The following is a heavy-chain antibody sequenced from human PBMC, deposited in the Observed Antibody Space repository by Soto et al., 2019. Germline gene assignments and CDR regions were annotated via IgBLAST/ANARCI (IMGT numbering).Heavy chain of an antibody. V-gene: IGHV1-46*01. J-gene: IGHJ1*01. D-gene: IGHD6-13*01. Sequence: GASVKVTSKASGYTFTNYYLHSVRHAPGQGLEWVGIINPSGGAISDAQKFQGRLTLTRDTSTSTVYMELSSLRSEDTAVYYCAREYEGIAAIGGVQHWGQGTLVTVS. CDR3: AREYEGIAAIGGVQH. CDR2: INPSGGAI. CDR1: GYTFTNYY.